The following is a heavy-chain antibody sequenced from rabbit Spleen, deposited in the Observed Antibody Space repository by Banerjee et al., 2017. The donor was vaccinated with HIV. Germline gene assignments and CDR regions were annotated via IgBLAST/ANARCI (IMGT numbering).Heavy chain of an antibody. CDR3: ASAVTYDWLGYDL. Sequence: QQHLEESGGGLVKAGGTLTLTCKASGFDFSSGYDMCWVRQAPGKGLEWIGCVEGSSGTTYYASWAKGRFTISKTSSTTVTLQMTSLTAADTATYFCASAVTYDWLGYDLWGPGTLVTVS. CDR2: VEGSSGTT. D-gene: IGHD6-1*01. CDR1: GFDFSSGYD. J-gene: IGHJ4*01. V-gene: IGHV1S45*01.